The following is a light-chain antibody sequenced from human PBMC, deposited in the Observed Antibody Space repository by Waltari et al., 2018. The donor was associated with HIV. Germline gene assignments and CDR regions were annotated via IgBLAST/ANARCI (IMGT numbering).Light chain of an antibody. CDR1: QNIYSY. J-gene: IGKJ4*01. Sequence: DIQLTQSPSFLSASVGDRVTITCRASQNIYSYLAWYQQKPGSAPQVLIYATSTLQSGVPSRFSGSGSGTEFALTITNLQPDDFVTYYCQQVNGYPLTFGGGTKVEIK. V-gene: IGKV1-9*01. CDR2: ATS. CDR3: QQVNGYPLT.